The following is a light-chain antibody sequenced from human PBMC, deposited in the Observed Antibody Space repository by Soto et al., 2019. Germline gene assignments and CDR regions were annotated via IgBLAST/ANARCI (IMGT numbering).Light chain of an antibody. J-gene: IGKJ2*01. V-gene: IGKV4-1*01. CDR3: QQYYSAPYT. Sequence: DIVMTQSPDSLAVSLGERATINCKSSRSVLHSSNNQNYLAWYQQKPRQDPKLLIYWASTRESGVPDRFSGSGSGTDFTLTINDLQAEDVAVYYCQQYYSAPYTFGQGSQVEIK. CDR1: RSVLHSSNNQNY. CDR2: WAS.